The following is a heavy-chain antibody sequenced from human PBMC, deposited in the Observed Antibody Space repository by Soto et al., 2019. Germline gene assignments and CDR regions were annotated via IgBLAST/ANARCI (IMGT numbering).Heavy chain of an antibody. CDR2: IWYDGSNK. CDR1: GFTFSSYG. V-gene: IGHV3-33*01. CDR3: ARGRGIAVATTDFAY. D-gene: IGHD6-19*01. Sequence: GGSLRLSCAASGFTFSSYGMHWVRQAPGKGLEWVAVIWYDGSNKYYADSVKGRFTIPRDNSKNTLYLQMNSLRAEDTAVYYCARGRGIAVATTDFAYWGQGTLVTVSS. J-gene: IGHJ4*02.